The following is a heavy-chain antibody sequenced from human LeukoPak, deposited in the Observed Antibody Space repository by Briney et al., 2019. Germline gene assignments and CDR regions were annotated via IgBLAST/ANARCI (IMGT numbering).Heavy chain of an antibody. CDR3: ARSGLDSRYYFGIDV. J-gene: IGHJ6*02. CDR2: IFYSGST. D-gene: IGHD5-12*01. V-gene: IGHV4-59*01. Sequence: SETLSLTCTVSGGSISSYYGSGLRQPPGGGREGGGYIFYSGSTNYNPSLKRRVTISLDTSKTQFSLKLRSVTAADTAVYYCARSGLDSRYYFGIDVWGQGTTVTVSS. CDR1: GGSISSYY.